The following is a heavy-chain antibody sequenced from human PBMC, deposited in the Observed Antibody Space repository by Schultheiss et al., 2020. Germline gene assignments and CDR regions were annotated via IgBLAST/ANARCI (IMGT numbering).Heavy chain of an antibody. CDR3: ARITMVRGYGDSDY. V-gene: IGHV3-21*05. CDR2: ISSSSSYI. Sequence: GGSLRLSCAASGFTFSSYEMNWVRQAPGKGLEWVSYISSSSSYIYYADSVKGRFTISRDNAKNSLYLQMNSLRAEDTAVYYCARITMVRGYGDSDYWGQGTLVTVSS. CDR1: GFTFSSYE. D-gene: IGHD3-10*01. J-gene: IGHJ4*02.